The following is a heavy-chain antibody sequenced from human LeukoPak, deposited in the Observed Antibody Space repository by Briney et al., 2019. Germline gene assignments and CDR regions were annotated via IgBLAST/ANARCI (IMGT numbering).Heavy chain of an antibody. CDR3: ARRPSPRAFDI. Sequence: PSETLSLTCTVSGGSISSYYWSWIRQPPGKGLEGVGYIYYSGSTNYNPSLNMRVTISVDTSKNQFSLKLSSVTAADTAVYYCARRPSPRAFDIWGQGTMVTVSS. V-gene: IGHV4-59*01. CDR2: IYYSGST. J-gene: IGHJ3*02. CDR1: GGSISSYY.